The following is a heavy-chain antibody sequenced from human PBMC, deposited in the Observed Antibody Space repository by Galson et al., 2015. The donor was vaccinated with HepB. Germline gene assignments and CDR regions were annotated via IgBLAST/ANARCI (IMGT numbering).Heavy chain of an antibody. J-gene: IGHJ4*02. Sequence: ETLSLTCNVSGASTTDYYWSWVRQPPGKGLAWIGYVFYSGSTNYNPSLKSRVTISVDTPKNQFSRKLTSVTAADTAVYYCARLHPVSSGPDYWGQRTLVTVSS. D-gene: IGHD6-19*01. CDR3: ARLHPVSSGPDY. V-gene: IGHV4-59*08. CDR1: GASTTDYY. CDR2: VFYSGST.